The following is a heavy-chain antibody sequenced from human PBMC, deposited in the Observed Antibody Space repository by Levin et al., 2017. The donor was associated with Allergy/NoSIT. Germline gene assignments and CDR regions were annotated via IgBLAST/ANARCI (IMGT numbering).Heavy chain of an antibody. V-gene: IGHV4-59*01. D-gene: IGHD3-22*01. Sequence: PSETLSLTCTVSGGSISSYYWSWIRQPPGKGLEWIGYIYYSGSTNYNPSLKSRVTISVDTSKNQFSLKLSSVTAADTAVYYCARVSYYYDSSGRVEYYFDYWGQGTLVTVSS. CDR1: GGSISSYY. CDR3: ARVSYYYDSSGRVEYYFDY. J-gene: IGHJ4*02. CDR2: IYYSGST.